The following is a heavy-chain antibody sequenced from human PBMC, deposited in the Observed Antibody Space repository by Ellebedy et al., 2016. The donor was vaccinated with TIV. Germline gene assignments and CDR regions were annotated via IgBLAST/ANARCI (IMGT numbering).Heavy chain of an antibody. CDR2: ISGSGFST. CDR1: GFTFSNYA. J-gene: IGHJ4*02. Sequence: PGGSLRLSCAASGFTFSNYAMTWVRQTPGKGLEWVSRISGSGFSTDYGASVKGRFTISRDSSKNTLYLQMNSLRAEDTALYYCARGEIYFDYWGQGILVTVSS. CDR3: ARGEIYFDY. D-gene: IGHD3-10*01. V-gene: IGHV3-23*01.